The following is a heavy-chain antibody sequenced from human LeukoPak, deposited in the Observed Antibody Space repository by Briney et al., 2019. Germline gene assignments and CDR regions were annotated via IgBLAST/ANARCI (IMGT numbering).Heavy chain of an antibody. CDR2: ISYDGSNK. D-gene: IGHD2-15*01. CDR3: ASGQGGGYPADFDY. Sequence: GGSLRLSCAASGFTFSSYAMHWVRQAPGKGLEWVAVISYDGSNKYYADSVKGRFTISRDNSKNTLYLQMNSLRAEDTAVYYCASGQGGGYPADFDYWGQGTLVTVSS. J-gene: IGHJ4*02. CDR1: GFTFSSYA. V-gene: IGHV3-30-3*01.